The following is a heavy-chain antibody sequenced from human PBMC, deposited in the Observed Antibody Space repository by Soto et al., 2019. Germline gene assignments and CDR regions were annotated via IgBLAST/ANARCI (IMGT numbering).Heavy chain of an antibody. V-gene: IGHV5-51*01. D-gene: IGHD3-22*01. CDR1: GYSFTSYW. J-gene: IGHJ6*02. CDR2: IYPGDSDT. Sequence: PGESLKISCKGSGYSFTSYWIGWVRQMPGKGLEWMGIIYPGDSDTRYSPSFQGQVTISADKSISTAYLQWSSLKASDTAMYYCARLSVPRNYYDSSGYYYFSYYGMDVWGQGTTVTVSS. CDR3: ARLSVPRNYYDSSGYYYFSYYGMDV.